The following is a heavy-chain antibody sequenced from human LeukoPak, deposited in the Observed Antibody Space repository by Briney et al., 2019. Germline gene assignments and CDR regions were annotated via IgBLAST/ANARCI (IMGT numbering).Heavy chain of an antibody. V-gene: IGHV4-34*01. D-gene: IGHD6-19*01. CDR1: GGSFSGYY. J-gene: IGHJ3*02. Sequence: SETLSLTCAVYGGSFSGYYWSWIRRPPGKGLEWIGEINHSGSTNYNPSLKRRVTISVDTSKNQFSLKLSSVTAADTAVYYCARGRIAVAGTSDAFDIWGQGTMVTVSS. CDR2: INHSGST. CDR3: ARGRIAVAGTSDAFDI.